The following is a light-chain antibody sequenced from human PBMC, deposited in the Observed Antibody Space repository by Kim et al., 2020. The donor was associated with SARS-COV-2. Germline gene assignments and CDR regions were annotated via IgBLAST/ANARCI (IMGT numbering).Light chain of an antibody. Sequence: EVVLTQSPGTLSLSPGERATLSCRASQSVSSNYLAWYQQKPGQAPRLLIFGASTRATGIPDRFSGSGSGTDFTLTITRLEPEDFAVYYCQECGISPRGTFGQGTKLEI. CDR3: QECGISPRGT. J-gene: IGKJ2*02. CDR2: GAS. CDR1: QSVSSNY. V-gene: IGKV3-20*01.